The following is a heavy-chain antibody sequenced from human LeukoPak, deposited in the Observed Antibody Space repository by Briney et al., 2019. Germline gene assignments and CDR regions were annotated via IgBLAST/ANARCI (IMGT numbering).Heavy chain of an antibody. CDR3: VRHPFETSGGAEYFQN. V-gene: IGHV4-39*01. Sequence: SETLSLTCTVSGGSISSSTYYWGWIRQPPGKGLEWIGNIYYSGSTYYNPSLKSRVTISVDTSKNQFSLKLTSVTAADTAVYYCVRHPFETSGGAEYFQNWGQGTLVTVSS. D-gene: IGHD3-10*01. CDR1: GGSISSSTYY. CDR2: IYYSGST. J-gene: IGHJ1*01.